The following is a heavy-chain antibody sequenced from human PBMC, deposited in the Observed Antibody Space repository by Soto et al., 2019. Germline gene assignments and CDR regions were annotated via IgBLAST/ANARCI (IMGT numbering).Heavy chain of an antibody. Sequence: GGSLRLSCAASGFTFNTYTMSWVRQAPGKGLEWDSAISHSRGRTYYADSAKGRFTISRDNSKNTLYLQMNSLRAEDTAVYFCAKELVNSGWTYFDCWGQGTLVTVSS. V-gene: IGHV3-23*01. CDR2: ISHSRGRT. CDR1: GFTFNTYT. D-gene: IGHD6-19*01. J-gene: IGHJ4*02. CDR3: AKELVNSGWTYFDC.